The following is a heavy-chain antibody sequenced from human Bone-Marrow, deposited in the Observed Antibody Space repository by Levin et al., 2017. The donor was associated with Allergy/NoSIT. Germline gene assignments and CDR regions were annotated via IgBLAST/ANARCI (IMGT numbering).Heavy chain of an antibody. CDR2: ISGYNGNT. CDR3: ARVSYYDTSGYYDP. J-gene: IGHJ5*02. Sequence: ASVKVSCKASGYTFSIYGISWVRQAPGQGLEWMGWISGYNGNTDYAQKFQGRVTMTTDTSTSTVYMELRSLKSDGTAVYYCARVSYYDTSGYYDPCGQGTLVTVSS. CDR1: GYTFSIYG. D-gene: IGHD3-22*01. V-gene: IGHV1-18*01.